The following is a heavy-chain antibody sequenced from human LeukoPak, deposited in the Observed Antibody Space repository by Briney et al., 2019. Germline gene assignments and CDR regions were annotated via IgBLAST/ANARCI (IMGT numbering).Heavy chain of an antibody. V-gene: IGHV4-39*07. Sequence: PGGSLRLSCAASGFTFSSYAMSWVRQAPGKGLEWIGSIYYSGSTYYNPSLKGRVTISVDTSKNQFSLKLSSVTAADTAVYYCARDLVGSGWYPSGWFDPWGQGTLVTVSS. D-gene: IGHD6-19*01. CDR1: GFTFSSYA. CDR3: ARDLVGSGWYPSGWFDP. J-gene: IGHJ5*02. CDR2: IYYSGST.